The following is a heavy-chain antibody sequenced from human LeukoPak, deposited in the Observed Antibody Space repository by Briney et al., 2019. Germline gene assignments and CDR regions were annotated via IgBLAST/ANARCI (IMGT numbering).Heavy chain of an antibody. Sequence: PSETLSLTCTASGGSISSYYWTWIRQPPGKGLEWIGDIYITGSTNYNPYLKRRVTMSVDTSKNQFSLRLSSVTAADTAVYYCARVRIGETSYDASDVWGLGTMVTVSS. D-gene: IGHD1-26*01. V-gene: IGHV4-59*13. J-gene: IGHJ3*01. CDR2: IYITGST. CDR1: GGSISSYY. CDR3: ARVRIGETSYDASDV.